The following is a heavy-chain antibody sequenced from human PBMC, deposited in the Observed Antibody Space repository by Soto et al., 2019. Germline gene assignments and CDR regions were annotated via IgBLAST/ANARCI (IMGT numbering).Heavy chain of an antibody. CDR3: ARRYCSGGSCYSLGWYFDL. D-gene: IGHD2-15*01. J-gene: IGHJ2*01. V-gene: IGHV4-34*01. Sequence: PSETLSLTCAVYGGSSSGYYWSWIRQPPGKGLEWIGEINHSGSTNYNPSLKSRVTISVDTSKNQFSLKLSSVTAADTAVYYCARRYCSGGSCYSLGWYFDLWGRGTLVTVSS. CDR1: GGSSSGYY. CDR2: INHSGST.